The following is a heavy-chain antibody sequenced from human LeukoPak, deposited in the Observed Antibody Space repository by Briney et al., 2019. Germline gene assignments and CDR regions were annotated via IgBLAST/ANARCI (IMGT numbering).Heavy chain of an antibody. CDR3: ARVAAIVVVPAANSYVMDV. CDR2: ISAYNGNT. CDR1: GYTFTSYG. D-gene: IGHD2-2*01. V-gene: IGHV1-18*01. Sequence: ASVKVSCKASGYTFTSYGISWVRQAPGQGLEWMGWISAYNGNTNYAQKLQGRVTMTTDTSTSTAYMELRSLRSDDTAVYYCARVAAIVVVPAANSYVMDVWGQGTTVTVSS. J-gene: IGHJ6*02.